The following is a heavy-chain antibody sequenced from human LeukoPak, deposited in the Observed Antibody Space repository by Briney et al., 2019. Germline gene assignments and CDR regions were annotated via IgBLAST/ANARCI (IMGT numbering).Heavy chain of an antibody. D-gene: IGHD3-22*01. J-gene: IGHJ6*04. Sequence: SETLSLTCTVSGGPISSYYWSWLRQPPGKGLEWIGYIYYSGSTNYNPSLKSRVTISVDTSKNQFSLKLSSVTAADTAVYYCATYYYDSSGWDVWGKGTTVTVSS. CDR1: GGPISSYY. CDR3: ATYYYDSSGWDV. CDR2: IYYSGST. V-gene: IGHV4-59*01.